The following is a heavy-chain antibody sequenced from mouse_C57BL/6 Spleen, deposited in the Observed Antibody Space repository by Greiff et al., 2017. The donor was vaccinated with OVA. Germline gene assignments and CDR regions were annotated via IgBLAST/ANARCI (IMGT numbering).Heavy chain of an antibody. CDR2: ISDGGSYT. D-gene: IGHD2-10*01. CDR3: ARDQPTGRSLYYFDY. J-gene: IGHJ2*01. V-gene: IGHV5-4*01. Sequence: DVMLVESGGGLVKPGGSLKLSCAASGFTFSSYAMSWVRQTPEKRLEWVATISDGGSYTYYPDNVKGRFTISRDNAKNNLYLQMSHLKSEDTAMYYCARDQPTGRSLYYFDYWGQGTTLTVSS. CDR1: GFTFSSYA.